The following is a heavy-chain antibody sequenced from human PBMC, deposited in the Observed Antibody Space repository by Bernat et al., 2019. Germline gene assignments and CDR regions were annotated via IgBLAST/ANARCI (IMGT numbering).Heavy chain of an antibody. Sequence: EVQLVESGGGLVQPGGSLRLSCAASGFTFSSYAMSWVRQAPGRGLEWVSAISGSGVTSYYADSVMGRFTISRDNSKRTLYLQMNSLRAEDTAVYYCAKGMEMRAAAEEHWGQGTLVTVSS. CDR1: GFTFSSYA. V-gene: IGHV3-23*04. J-gene: IGHJ1*01. CDR3: AKGMEMRAAAEEH. CDR2: ISGSGVTS. D-gene: IGHD6-13*01.